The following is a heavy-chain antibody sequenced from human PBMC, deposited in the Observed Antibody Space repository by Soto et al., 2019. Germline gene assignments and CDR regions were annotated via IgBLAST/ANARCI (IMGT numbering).Heavy chain of an antibody. D-gene: IGHD1-26*01. Sequence: DVQLVESGGGLVQPGGSLRLSCAIYGFTVSSNYLSWIRQAPGKGLEWVSVHYSGGSTYYADSVQGRFTISRDKSNNTLYLQMRRVRAEDTAVYFCARHRHPRGTVGATSPLDPWGQGTQVTVSS. J-gene: IGHJ5*02. V-gene: IGHV3-53*01. CDR2: HYSGGST. CDR3: ARHRHPRGTVGATSPLDP. CDR1: GFTVSSNY.